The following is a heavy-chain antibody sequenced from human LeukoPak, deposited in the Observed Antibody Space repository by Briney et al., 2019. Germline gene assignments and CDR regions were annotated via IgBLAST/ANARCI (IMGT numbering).Heavy chain of an antibody. CDR2: ITSSGSTI. Sequence: PGGSLRLSCAASGFTFSDCYMSWIRQAPGKGLEWVSYITSSGSTIYYADSVKGRFTISRDNAKNSLYLQMNSLRAEDTAVYYCARPRSGSYFDYYYYMDVWGKGTTVTVSS. D-gene: IGHD1-26*01. J-gene: IGHJ6*03. CDR3: ARPRSGSYFDYYYYMDV. V-gene: IGHV3-11*01. CDR1: GFTFSDCY.